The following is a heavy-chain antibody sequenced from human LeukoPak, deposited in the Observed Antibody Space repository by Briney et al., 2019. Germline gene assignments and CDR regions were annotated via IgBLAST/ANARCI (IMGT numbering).Heavy chain of an antibody. D-gene: IGHD6-13*01. Sequence: PGGSLRLSCAASGFTFSSYSMNWVRQAPGKGLEWVSSISSSSSYIYYADSVKGRFTISRDNAKNSLYLQMNSLRAEDTALYYCAKDMGWAGIAAAGKNWFDPWGQGTLVTVSS. CDR3: AKDMGWAGIAAAGKNWFDP. V-gene: IGHV3-21*04. CDR2: ISSSSSYI. J-gene: IGHJ5*02. CDR1: GFTFSSYS.